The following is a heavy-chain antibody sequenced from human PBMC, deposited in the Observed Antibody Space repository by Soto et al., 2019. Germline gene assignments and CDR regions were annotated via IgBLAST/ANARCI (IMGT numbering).Heavy chain of an antibody. CDR1: GGTFSSYA. Sequence: SVKVSCKASGGTFSSYAISWLRQAPGQGLEWMGGIIPIFGTANYAQKFQGRVTITADESTSTAYMELSSLRSEDTAVYYCACQSYSNPLEYYYYGMDVWGQGTTVTVSS. CDR3: ACQSYSNPLEYYYYGMDV. V-gene: IGHV1-69*13. CDR2: IIPIFGTA. D-gene: IGHD4-4*01. J-gene: IGHJ6*02.